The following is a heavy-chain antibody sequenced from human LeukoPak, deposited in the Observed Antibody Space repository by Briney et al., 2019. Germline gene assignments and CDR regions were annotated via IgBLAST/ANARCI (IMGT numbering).Heavy chain of an antibody. Sequence: GGSLRLSCVASGFPFSSYWMTWVRQAPGKGLEWVANIKQDGSKKSYVDSVKGRFTISRDNSKNTLYLQMNSLRAEDTAVYYCAKDLYSSGWAFDYWGQGTLVTVSS. CDR3: AKDLYSSGWAFDY. V-gene: IGHV3-7*01. CDR1: GFPFSSYW. D-gene: IGHD6-19*01. CDR2: IKQDGSKK. J-gene: IGHJ4*02.